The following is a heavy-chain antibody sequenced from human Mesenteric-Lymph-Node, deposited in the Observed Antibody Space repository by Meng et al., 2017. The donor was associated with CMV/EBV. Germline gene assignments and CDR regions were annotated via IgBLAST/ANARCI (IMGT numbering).Heavy chain of an antibody. J-gene: IGHJ5*02. V-gene: IGHV4-39*07. CDR2: IYYSGST. D-gene: IGHD2-2*01. CDR3: ARDLSIVVVPAANWFDP. CDR1: GGPISSGSYY. Sequence: SETLSLTCTVSGGPISSGSYYWGWIRQPPGKGLEWIGSIYYSGSTYYNPSPKSRVTISVDTSKNQFSLKLSSVTAADTAVYYCARDLSIVVVPAANWFDPWGQGTLVTVSS.